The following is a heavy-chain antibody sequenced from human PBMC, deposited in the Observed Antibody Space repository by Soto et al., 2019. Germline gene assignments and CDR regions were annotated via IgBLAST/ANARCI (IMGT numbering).Heavy chain of an antibody. CDR3: VKEVEMATIRHRNFDY. D-gene: IGHD5-12*01. Sequence: GGSLRLSCSASGFTFSSYSMHWVRQAPGKGLEYVLAISSNGVSTYYADSVKGSFTISRDNSKNILYLQMSSLRVEDTAVYYCVKEVEMATIRHRNFDYWGQGTLVTVSS. CDR2: ISSNGVST. J-gene: IGHJ4*02. CDR1: GFTFSSYS. V-gene: IGHV3-64D*08.